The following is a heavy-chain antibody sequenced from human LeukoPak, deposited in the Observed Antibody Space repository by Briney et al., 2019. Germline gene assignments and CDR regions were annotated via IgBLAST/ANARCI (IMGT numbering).Heavy chain of an antibody. Sequence: PSETLSLACTVSGGSISSSSNYWGWIRQPPGKGLEWIGSIYDSGSTYYNPSLKSRVTISVDTSKNQFSLKVTSVTAAGTAVYYCARHLYDFWSGYYQPRHFDYWGQGTLVTVSS. V-gene: IGHV4-39*01. D-gene: IGHD3-3*01. CDR2: IYDSGST. J-gene: IGHJ4*02. CDR3: ARHLYDFWSGYYQPRHFDY. CDR1: GGSISSSSNY.